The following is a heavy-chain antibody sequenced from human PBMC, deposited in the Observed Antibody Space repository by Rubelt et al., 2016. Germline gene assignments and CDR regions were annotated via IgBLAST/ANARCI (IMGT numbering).Heavy chain of an antibody. CDR3: ARVIGIAVAGLS. J-gene: IGHJ4*02. V-gene: IGHV3-23*01. CDR2: ISGSGGST. Sequence: EVQLLESGGGLVQPGGFLRLSCAASGFTFSSYAMSWVRQAPGKGLEWVSAISGSGGSTYYADSVKGRFTISRDNSKNTLYLQMNSLRAEDTAVYYCARVIGIAVAGLSWGQGTLVTVSS. D-gene: IGHD6-19*01. CDR1: GFTFSSYA.